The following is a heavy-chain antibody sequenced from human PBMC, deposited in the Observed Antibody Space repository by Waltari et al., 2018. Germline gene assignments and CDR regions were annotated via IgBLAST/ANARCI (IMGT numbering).Heavy chain of an antibody. CDR1: GYSISSGYY. D-gene: IGHD3-3*01. CDR3: AREFNYDFWSGYSSGDY. CDR2: IYHSEST. Sequence: QVQLQESGPGLVKPSETLSLTCAVSGYSISSGYYWGWIRQPPGKGLEWIGSIYHSESTYYNPSLKSRVTISVDTSKNQFSLKLSSVTAADTAVYYCAREFNYDFWSGYSSGDYWGQGTLVTVSS. V-gene: IGHV4-38-2*02. J-gene: IGHJ4*02.